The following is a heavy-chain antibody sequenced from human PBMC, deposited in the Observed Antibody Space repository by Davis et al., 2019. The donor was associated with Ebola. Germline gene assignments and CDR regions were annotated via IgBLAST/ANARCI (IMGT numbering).Heavy chain of an antibody. CDR1: GGSFSGYY. CDR3: ARDAGSIAVAGPPWFDP. Sequence: MPSETLSLTCAVYGGSFSGYYWSWIRQPPGKGLEWIGEINHSGSTNYNPSLKSRVTISVDTSKNQFSLKLSPVTAADTAVYYCARDAGSIAVAGPPWFDPWGQGTLVTVSS. CDR2: INHSGST. V-gene: IGHV4-34*01. D-gene: IGHD6-19*01. J-gene: IGHJ5*02.